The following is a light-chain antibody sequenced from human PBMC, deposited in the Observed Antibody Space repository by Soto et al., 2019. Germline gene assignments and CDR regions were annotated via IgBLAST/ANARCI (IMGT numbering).Light chain of an antibody. CDR3: QQYKSPCT. Sequence: HMAHSPSTMTASVGDRVTITCRASQIIDTWLAWYQQKPGKAPKVLISKVSNLESGVPSRFSGSGSGTEFTLTISSLQPDDFATYYCQQYKSPCTFGQGTKVDI. CDR2: KVS. CDR1: QIIDTW. V-gene: IGKV1-5*03. J-gene: IGKJ1*01.